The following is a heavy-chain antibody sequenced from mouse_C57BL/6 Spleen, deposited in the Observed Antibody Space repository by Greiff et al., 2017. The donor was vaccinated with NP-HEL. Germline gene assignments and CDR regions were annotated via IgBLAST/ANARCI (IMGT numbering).Heavy chain of an antibody. Sequence: EVQLQQSGPELVKPGASVKIPCKASGYTFTDYNMDWVKQSHGKSLEWIGDINPNNGGTIYNQKFKGKATLTVDKSSSTAYMELRSLTSEDTAVYYCARNGNYDAMDYWGQGTSVTVSS. D-gene: IGHD2-1*01. CDR2: INPNNGGT. J-gene: IGHJ4*01. V-gene: IGHV1-18*01. CDR1: GYTFTDYN. CDR3: ARNGNYDAMDY.